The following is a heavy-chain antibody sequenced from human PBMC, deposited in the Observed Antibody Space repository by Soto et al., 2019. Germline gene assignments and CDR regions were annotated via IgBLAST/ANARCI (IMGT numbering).Heavy chain of an antibody. V-gene: IGHV4-30-2*01. Sequence: QLQLQESGSGLVKPSQTLSLTCAVSGGSISSGGYSWSWIRQPPGKGLEWIGYIYHSGSTYYNPSLKSRVTLSVDRSKNQFSLKLSSVTAADTAVYYCATGGGETDCSGGSCLNWFDPWGQGTLVTVSS. D-gene: IGHD2-15*01. CDR3: ATGGGETDCSGGSCLNWFDP. CDR1: GGSISSGGYS. CDR2: IYHSGST. J-gene: IGHJ5*02.